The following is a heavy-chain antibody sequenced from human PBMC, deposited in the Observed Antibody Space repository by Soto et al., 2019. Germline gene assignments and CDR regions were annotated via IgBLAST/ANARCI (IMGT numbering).Heavy chain of an antibody. V-gene: IGHV3-66*01. CDR1: GFTVSSNY. CDR3: ARGGGAPGDQYYCVTGV. Sequence: GGSLRLSCTASGFTVSSNYMSWVRQAPGKGLEWVSVIYSGGTTYYADSVKGRFTISRDNSKNTLYLQMNSLRAEDTAVYYCARGGGAPGDQYYCVTGVWGEGTRVAV. CDR2: IYSGGTT. J-gene: IGHJ6*02. D-gene: IGHD6-25*01.